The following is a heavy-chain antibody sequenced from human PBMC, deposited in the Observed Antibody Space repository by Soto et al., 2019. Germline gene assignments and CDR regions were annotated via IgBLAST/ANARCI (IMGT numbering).Heavy chain of an antibody. J-gene: IGHJ2*01. CDR3: ARESHDILTGPPWVWYFDL. D-gene: IGHD3-9*01. Sequence: QVQLQQWGAGPLRPLETLSLTCGVSGGSFSGYYWACIRQSPGKGLEWIGEINDRRSINYNPSLKTRVSISVDTSKNHYSLNLRSVNAADAAVYYCARESHDILTGPPWVWYFDLWGRGTLVTVSS. V-gene: IGHV4-34*01. CDR2: INDRRSI. CDR1: GGSFSGYY.